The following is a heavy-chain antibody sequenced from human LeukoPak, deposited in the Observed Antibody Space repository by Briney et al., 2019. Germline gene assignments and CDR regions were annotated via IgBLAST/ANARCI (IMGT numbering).Heavy chain of an antibody. CDR3: TTAPYYDTAWKAFDF. J-gene: IGHJ3*01. V-gene: IGHV3-15*01. CDR2: IRSQAGGGTA. Sequence: GGSLRLSCAASGFTFSDAWMSWVRQAPGKGLEWVGRIRSQAGGGTAGYAAPVKGRFTISRDDSENTLYLQMNTLKTEDTAVYYCTTAPYYDTAWKAFDFWGQGTMVTVSS. CDR1: GFTFSDAW. D-gene: IGHD3-16*01.